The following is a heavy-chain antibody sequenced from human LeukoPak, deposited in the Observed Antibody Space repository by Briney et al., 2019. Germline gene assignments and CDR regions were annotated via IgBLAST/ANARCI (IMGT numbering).Heavy chain of an antibody. CDR2: INLNSGVT. CDR1: GYTFTGYY. V-gene: IGHV1-2*02. J-gene: IGHJ4*02. CDR3: ARATPYFDY. Sequence: ASVKVSCKASGYTFTGYYMHWVRQAPGQGLDWMGWINLNSGVTNYAQKFQSRVTMTRDTSISTAYMELSRPRSDDAAVYYCARATPYFDYWGQGTLVTVSS.